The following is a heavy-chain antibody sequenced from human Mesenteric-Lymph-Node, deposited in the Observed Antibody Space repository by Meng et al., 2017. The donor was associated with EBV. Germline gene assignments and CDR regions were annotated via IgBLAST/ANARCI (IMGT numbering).Heavy chain of an antibody. Sequence: QVQLQQGGAGLLKPSETLSLTCAVYGGAFSGYYWSWIRQPPGKGLEWIGEINHSGSTNYNPSLKRRVTISVDTSKNQFSLNLSSMTAADTAVYYCVRGAAVGPRYFDSWGQGALVTVSS. V-gene: IGHV4-34*01. CDR3: VRGAAVGPRYFDS. CDR1: GGAFSGYY. CDR2: INHSGST. D-gene: IGHD2-15*01. J-gene: IGHJ4*02.